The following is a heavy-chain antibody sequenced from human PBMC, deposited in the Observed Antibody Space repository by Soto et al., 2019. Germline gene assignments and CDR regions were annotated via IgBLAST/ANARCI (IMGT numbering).Heavy chain of an antibody. CDR3: AKGYSYGEAWYYFDY. V-gene: IGHV3-23*01. CDR1: GFTFSSYA. Sequence: EVQLLESGGGLVQPGGSLRLSSAASGFTFSSYAMSWVRQAPGKGLEWVSAISGSGGSTYYADSVKGRFTISRDNSKNTLYLQMNSLRAEDTAVYYCAKGYSYGEAWYYFDYWGQGTLVTVSS. J-gene: IGHJ4*02. CDR2: ISGSGGST. D-gene: IGHD5-18*01.